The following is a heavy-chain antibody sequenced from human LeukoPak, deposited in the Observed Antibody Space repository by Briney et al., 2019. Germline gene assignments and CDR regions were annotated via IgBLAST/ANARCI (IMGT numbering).Heavy chain of an antibody. CDR3: ARGYYYDSSGYYSLDY. CDR2: INHSEST. J-gene: IGHJ4*02. Sequence: KPSETLSLTCAVYGGSFSGYYWSWIRQPPGKGLEWIGEINHSESTNYNPSLKSRVTISVDTSKNQFSLKLSSVTAADTAVYYCARGYYYDSSGYYSLDYWGQGTLVTVSS. D-gene: IGHD3-22*01. V-gene: IGHV4-34*01. CDR1: GGSFSGYY.